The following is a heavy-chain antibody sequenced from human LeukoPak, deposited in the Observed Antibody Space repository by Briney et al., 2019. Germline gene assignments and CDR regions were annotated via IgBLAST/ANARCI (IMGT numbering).Heavy chain of an antibody. D-gene: IGHD6-19*01. CDR1: GYTFTSYD. J-gene: IGHJ6*02. Sequence: ASVKVSCKASGYTFTSYDINWVRQATGQGLEWMGWMNPNSGNTGYAQKFQGRVTMTRNTSISTAYMELSSLRSEDTAVYYCARREQWLDYYYYGMDVWGQGTTVTVSS. CDR3: ARREQWLDYYYYGMDV. V-gene: IGHV1-8*01. CDR2: MNPNSGNT.